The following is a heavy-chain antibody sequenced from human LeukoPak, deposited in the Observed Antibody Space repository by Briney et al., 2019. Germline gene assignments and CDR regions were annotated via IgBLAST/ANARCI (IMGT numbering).Heavy chain of an antibody. CDR3: ARVKARRITMVRGVTYFDY. J-gene: IGHJ4*02. CDR2: VNHSGST. CDR1: GGSFSGYY. D-gene: IGHD3-10*01. Sequence: SETLSLTCAVYGGSFSGYYWSWIRQRPGKGLEWIGEVNHSGSTNYNPSLKSRVTISVDTSKNQFSLKLSSVTAADTAVYYCARVKARRITMVRGVTYFDYWGQGTLVTVSS. V-gene: IGHV4-34*01.